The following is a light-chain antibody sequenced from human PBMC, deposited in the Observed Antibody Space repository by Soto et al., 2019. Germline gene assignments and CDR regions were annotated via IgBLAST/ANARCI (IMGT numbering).Light chain of an antibody. V-gene: IGLV1-40*01. CDR2: GNS. Sequence: QPVLTQPPSASGAPGQRVTISCTGSSSNIGAGYDVHWYQQLPGTAPKLLIYGNSSRPSGVPDRFSGSKSGTSASLAITGLQAEDEADYYCQSYDSSLSAVVFGGGTKLTVL. J-gene: IGLJ2*01. CDR3: QSYDSSLSAVV. CDR1: SSNIGAGYD.